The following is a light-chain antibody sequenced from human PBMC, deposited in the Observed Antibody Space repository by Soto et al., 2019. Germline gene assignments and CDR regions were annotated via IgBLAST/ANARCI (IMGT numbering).Light chain of an antibody. Sequence: SYELTQPPSVTVSPGQTVSITCSGDNLESHYVSWYQQKAGQSPVLVIYQDSKRPSGIPARFSGSNSGTTATLTVSGIQALDEADYYCQAWDTSAVFGGGTQLTVL. CDR1: NLESHY. V-gene: IGLV3-1*01. J-gene: IGLJ2*01. CDR2: QDS. CDR3: QAWDTSAV.